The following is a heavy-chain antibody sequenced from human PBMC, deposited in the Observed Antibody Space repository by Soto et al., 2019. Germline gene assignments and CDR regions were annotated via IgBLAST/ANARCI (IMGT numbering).Heavy chain of an antibody. J-gene: IGHJ4*02. CDR3: AKETAVVGTTSFFDY. CDR2: ISASGGST. D-gene: IGHD6-13*01. CDR1: GFTFSSYA. Sequence: GGSLRLSCAASGFTFSSYAMSWVRQAPGKGLEWVSGISASGGSTYYADSVKGRFTISRDNSKNTLYLQMNSLRAEDTAVYYCAKETAVVGTTSFFDYWGQGTLVTVSS. V-gene: IGHV3-23*01.